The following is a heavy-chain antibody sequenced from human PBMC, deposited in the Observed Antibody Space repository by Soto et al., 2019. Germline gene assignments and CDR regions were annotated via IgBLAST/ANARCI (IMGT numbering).Heavy chain of an antibody. J-gene: IGHJ6*02. CDR1: GFTFSSYA. CDR2: ISGSGGST. D-gene: IGHD4-17*01. CDR3: ANPPTTVTTFYYYGMDV. V-gene: IGHV3-23*01. Sequence: RLSCAASGFTFSSYAMSWVRQAPGKGLEWVSAISGSGGSTYYADSVKGRFTISRDNSKNTLYLQMNSLRAEDTAVYYCANPPTTVTTFYYYGMDVWGQGTTVTVYS.